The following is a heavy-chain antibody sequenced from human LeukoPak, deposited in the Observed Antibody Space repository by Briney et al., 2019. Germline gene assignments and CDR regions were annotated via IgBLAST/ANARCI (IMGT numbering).Heavy chain of an antibody. J-gene: IGHJ4*02. D-gene: IGHD2-2*01. CDR2: IRFDVSNT. Sequence: PGGSLRLSCATSGFTFSSYGMHWVRQAPGKGLEWVAFIRFDVSNTYYADSVKGRFTISRDNAKNSLYLQMNSLRAEDTAVYYCARDPPSDIVVVPAAMPDYWGQGTLVTVSS. CDR3: ARDPPSDIVVVPAAMPDY. V-gene: IGHV3-30*02. CDR1: GFTFSSYG.